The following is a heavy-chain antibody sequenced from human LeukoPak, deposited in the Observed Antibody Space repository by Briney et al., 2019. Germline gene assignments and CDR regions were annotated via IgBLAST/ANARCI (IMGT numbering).Heavy chain of an antibody. V-gene: IGHV1-18*01. Sequence: ASVKVSCKASGYTFTSYGISWVRQAPGQGLEWMGWISAYNGNTNYAQKLQGRVTMTTDTSTNTAYMELRSLRSDDTAVYYCARVRSSGYYSINDYWGQGTLVTVFS. CDR2: ISAYNGNT. D-gene: IGHD3-22*01. CDR3: ARVRSSGYYSINDY. CDR1: GYTFTSYG. J-gene: IGHJ4*02.